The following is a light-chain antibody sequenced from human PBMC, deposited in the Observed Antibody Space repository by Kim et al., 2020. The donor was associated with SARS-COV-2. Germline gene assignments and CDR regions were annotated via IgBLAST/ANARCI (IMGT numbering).Light chain of an antibody. CDR2: TAP. CDR1: QDISRY. J-gene: IGKJ1*01. Sequence: DIQMTQSPSSLSASVGDRVTITCRASQDISRYLNWYQQKPGKAPKLLIYTAPSLQSGVPSRFTGSGSETDFTLTITSLQPEDFVTYYCQQTSSAPRTFGQGTKVDIK. V-gene: IGKV1-39*01. CDR3: QQTSSAPRT.